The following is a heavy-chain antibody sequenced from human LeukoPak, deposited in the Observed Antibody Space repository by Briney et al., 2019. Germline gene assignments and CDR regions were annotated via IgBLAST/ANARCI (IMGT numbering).Heavy chain of an antibody. CDR3: ARYYYDSSGYYPGAFDI. CDR1: GRSISSSSYY. J-gene: IGHJ3*02. Sequence: SETLSLTCTVSGRSISSSSYYWGWIRPPPGKGLEWNGSIYYSGSTYYNPSLKSRVTMSVDTSKNQFSLKLSSVTAADTAVYYCARYYYDSSGYYPGAFDIWGQGTMVTVSS. CDR2: IYYSGST. D-gene: IGHD3-22*01. V-gene: IGHV4-39*01.